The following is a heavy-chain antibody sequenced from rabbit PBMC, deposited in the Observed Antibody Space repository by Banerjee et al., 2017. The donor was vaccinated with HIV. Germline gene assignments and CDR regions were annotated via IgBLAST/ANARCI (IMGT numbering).Heavy chain of an antibody. D-gene: IGHD4-1*01. CDR1: GFSFSRYW. CDR2: IYTGSSGNT. CDR3: ARDLAGVIGWNFNL. Sequence: QSLEESGGDLVKPGASLTLTCTASGFSFSRYWMCWVRQAPGKGLEWIACIYTGSSGNTYYASWAKGRFTISKTSSTTVTLQMTSLTAADTATYFCARDLAGVIGWNFNLWGQGTLVTVS. J-gene: IGHJ4*01. V-gene: IGHV1S40*01.